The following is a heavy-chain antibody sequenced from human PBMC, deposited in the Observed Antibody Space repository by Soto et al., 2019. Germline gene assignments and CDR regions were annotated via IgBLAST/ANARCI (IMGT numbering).Heavy chain of an antibody. J-gene: IGHJ4*02. V-gene: IGHV4-38-2*01. D-gene: IGHD6-13*01. Sequence: SETLSLTCAVSGYSISSDYYWGWIRQPPGKGLEWIGSIYHSGSTYYNPSLKSRVTISVDTSKNQFSLKLSSVTAADTAVYYCARVGIAAAGHFDYWGQGTLVTVSS. CDR2: IYHSGST. CDR3: ARVGIAAAGHFDY. CDR1: GYSISSDYY.